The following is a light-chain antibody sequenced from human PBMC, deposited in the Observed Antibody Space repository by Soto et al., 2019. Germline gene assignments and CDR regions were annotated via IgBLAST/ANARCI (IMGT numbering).Light chain of an antibody. J-gene: IGKJ4*01. CDR2: WAS. CDR3: QQYYSKPLT. CDR1: QSVLFSSNNKNY. V-gene: IGKV4-1*01. Sequence: DIVMTQSPDSLAVSLGERATFNCKSSQSVLFSSNNKNYLGWYQQKVGQPPKLLIYWASTRESGFPDRFSGSGSGTDFTLTISSLQAEDVAVYYCQQYYSKPLTFGGGTKVEIK.